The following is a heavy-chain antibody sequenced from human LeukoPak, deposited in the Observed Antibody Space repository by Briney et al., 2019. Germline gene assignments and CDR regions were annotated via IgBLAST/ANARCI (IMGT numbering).Heavy chain of an antibody. CDR3: ARVAARVRRYYYYYMDV. D-gene: IGHD6-6*01. V-gene: IGHV3-7*01. Sequence: GGSLRLSCAASGFTFSSYWMSWVRQAPGKGLEWVANIKQDGSEKYYVDPVKGRFTISRDNAKNSLYLQMNSLRAEDTAVYYCARVAARVRRYYYYYMDVWGKGTTVTVSS. CDR1: GFTFSSYW. J-gene: IGHJ6*03. CDR2: IKQDGSEK.